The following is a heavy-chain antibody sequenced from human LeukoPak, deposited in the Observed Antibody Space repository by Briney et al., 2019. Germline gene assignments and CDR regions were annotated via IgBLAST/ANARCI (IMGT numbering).Heavy chain of an antibody. CDR3: ARDKAVTTELTQYFQH. Sequence: ASVKVSCKASGYTFTNYGVSWVRQAPGQGLEWMGWISAYNGYTNYAQKFQFRVTMTTDTSTSTAYMELRSLTSDDTAVYYCARDKAVTTELTQYFQHWGQATLVTVSS. CDR1: GYTFTNYG. V-gene: IGHV1-18*01. CDR2: ISAYNGYT. J-gene: IGHJ1*01. D-gene: IGHD4-11*01.